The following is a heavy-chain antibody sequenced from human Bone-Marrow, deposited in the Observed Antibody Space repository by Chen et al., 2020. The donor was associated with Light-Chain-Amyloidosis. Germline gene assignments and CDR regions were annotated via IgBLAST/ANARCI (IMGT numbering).Heavy chain of an antibody. V-gene: IGHV3-30*02. Sequence: QVQLVESGGGVVQPGGSLRLSCTVSGFVFTTYGFQWVRQAPGKGLEWVSFVRFDGSDKYYADSVKGRFTISRDDSKNTLYLQMNSLRPEDTAVYYCAQLYSYGRPFKHWGQGTLVSVSS. CDR3: AQLYSYGRPFKH. D-gene: IGHD5-18*01. CDR1: GFVFTTYG. J-gene: IGHJ4*02. CDR2: VRFDGSDK.